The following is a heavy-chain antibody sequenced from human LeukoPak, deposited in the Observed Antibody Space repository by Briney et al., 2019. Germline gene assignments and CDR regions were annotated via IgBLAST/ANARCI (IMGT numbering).Heavy chain of an antibody. Sequence: PGGSLRLSCAASGFTFSSYAMHWVRQAPGKGLEWVAVISYDGSNKYYADSVKGRFTISRDNSKNTLYLQMNSLRAEDTAVYYCARRGGSGWYPTDYWGQGTLVTVSS. CDR2: ISYDGSNK. V-gene: IGHV3-30-3*01. CDR3: ARRGGSGWYPTDY. J-gene: IGHJ4*02. D-gene: IGHD6-19*01. CDR1: GFTFSSYA.